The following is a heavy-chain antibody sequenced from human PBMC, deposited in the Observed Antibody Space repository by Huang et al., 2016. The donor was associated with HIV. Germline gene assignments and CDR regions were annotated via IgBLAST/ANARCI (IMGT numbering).Heavy chain of an antibody. J-gene: IGHJ4*02. CDR2: MNPKSGNT. Sequence: VQLVQSGAEVKKPGASVKVSCKASGFNFNNYDFNWVRQASGQGREWMGWMNPKSGNTGYAQKFQGRVTITRNTSITTAYMDVRSLRSEDTAVYYCARARGFLYDSTGYYSRYYFDSWGQGTLVTISS. CDR1: GFNFNNYD. D-gene: IGHD3-22*01. V-gene: IGHV1-8*03. CDR3: ARARGFLYDSTGYYSRYYFDS.